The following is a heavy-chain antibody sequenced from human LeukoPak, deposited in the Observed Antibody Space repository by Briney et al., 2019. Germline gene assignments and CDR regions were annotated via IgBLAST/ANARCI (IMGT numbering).Heavy chain of an antibody. D-gene: IGHD3-22*01. Sequence: GGSLRLSCAASGFTFSDFYMSWIRQAPGKGLEWVSYITPSGTATYYADSVKGRFTISRDNAKNSLYLQMNSLRAEDTAVYYCARVRNYYDSSGLDAFDIWGQGTMVTVSS. CDR1: GFTFSDFY. J-gene: IGHJ3*02. V-gene: IGHV3-11*04. CDR3: ARVRNYYDSSGLDAFDI. CDR2: ITPSGTAT.